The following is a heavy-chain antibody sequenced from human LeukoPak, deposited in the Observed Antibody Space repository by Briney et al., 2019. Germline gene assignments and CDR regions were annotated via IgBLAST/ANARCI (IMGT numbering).Heavy chain of an antibody. CDR3: ARDPLSASGYDYDGDY. V-gene: IGHV1-18*01. CDR1: GYTFTSYG. Sequence: ASAKASCKASGYTFTSYGISWVRQAPGQGLEWMGWISAYNGNTNYAQKLQGRVTMTTDTSTSTAYMELSRLRSDDTAVYYCARDPLSASGYDYDGDYWGQGTLVTVSS. J-gene: IGHJ4*02. D-gene: IGHD5-12*01. CDR2: ISAYNGNT.